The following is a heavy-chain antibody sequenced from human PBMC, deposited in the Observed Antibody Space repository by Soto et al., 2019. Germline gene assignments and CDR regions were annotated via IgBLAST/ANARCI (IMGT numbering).Heavy chain of an antibody. CDR3: ARGFCSSTSCSPYYFYYYGMDV. D-gene: IGHD2-2*01. CDR2: IYSSGST. Sequence: SETLSLTCTFPGGSISGYYWNLIRQPPGRGLEWIGYIYSSGSTNYNPSLKSRVTMSVDTSKNQISLKLSSVTAADTAVYYCARGFCSSTSCSPYYFYYYGMDVWGQGTTVTVSS. V-gene: IGHV4-59*01. CDR1: GGSISGYY. J-gene: IGHJ6*02.